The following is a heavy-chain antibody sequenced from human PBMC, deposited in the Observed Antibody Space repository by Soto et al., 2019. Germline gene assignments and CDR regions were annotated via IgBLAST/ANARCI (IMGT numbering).Heavy chain of an antibody. Sequence: KTLETLSLTCGVSGGSISSSNWWTWVRQALGKGLEWIGEIYHSGTTNYIPSLKSRVTISVDKSKNQFSLELTSVTAADTAVYYCATRFDGLGSYEYWGQGTPVTVSS. J-gene: IGHJ4*01. CDR2: IYHSGTT. D-gene: IGHD3-10*01. CDR1: GGSISSSNW. V-gene: IGHV4-4*02. CDR3: ATRFDGLGSYEY.